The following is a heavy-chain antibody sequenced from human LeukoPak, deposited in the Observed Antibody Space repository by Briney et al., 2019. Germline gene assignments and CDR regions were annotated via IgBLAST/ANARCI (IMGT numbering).Heavy chain of an antibody. CDR3: ASVSSVANTFDI. CDR2: IYSSGST. CDR1: GGSISSYY. V-gene: IGHV4-59*01. Sequence: SENLSLTCTVSGGSISSYYWSWIRQPPGKGLEWIGYIYSSGSTNYNPSLKSRVTISVDTSKNQFSLKLSSVTAADTAVYYCASVSSVANTFDIWGQGTMVTVSS. D-gene: IGHD6-19*01. J-gene: IGHJ3*02.